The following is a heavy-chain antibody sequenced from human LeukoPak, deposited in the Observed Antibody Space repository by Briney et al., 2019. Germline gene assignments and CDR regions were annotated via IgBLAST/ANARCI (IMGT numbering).Heavy chain of an antibody. CDR3: ARAGNYGSGSIRY. CDR2: INHSGST. V-gene: IGHV4-34*01. D-gene: IGHD3-10*01. CDR1: GGSFSGYY. Sequence: SETLSLTCAVYGGSFSGYYWSWIRQPPGKGLEWIGEINHSGSTNYNPSFKSRVTISVDTSKNQFSLKLSSVTAADTAVYYCARAGNYGSGSIRYWGQGTLVTVSS. J-gene: IGHJ4*02.